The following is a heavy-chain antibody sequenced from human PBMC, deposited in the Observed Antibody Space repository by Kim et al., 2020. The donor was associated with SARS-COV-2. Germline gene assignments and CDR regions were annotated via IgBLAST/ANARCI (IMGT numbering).Heavy chain of an antibody. V-gene: IGHV4-39*01. CDR2: IYYSGST. Sequence: SETLSLTCTVSGGSISSSSYYWGWIRQPPGKGLEWIGSIYYSGSTYYNPSLKSRVTISVDTSKNQFSLKLSSVTAADTAVYYCARRLTTSGAFDIWGQGT. CDR1: GGSISSSSYY. J-gene: IGHJ3*02. CDR3: ARRLTTSGAFDI. D-gene: IGHD4-4*01.